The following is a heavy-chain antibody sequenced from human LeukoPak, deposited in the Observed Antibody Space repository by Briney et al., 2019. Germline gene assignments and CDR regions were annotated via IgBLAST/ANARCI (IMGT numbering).Heavy chain of an antibody. J-gene: IGHJ4*02. Sequence: VASVKVSCKASGYTFTSYDINWVRQATGQGLEWMGWMNPNSGNTGYAQKFQGRVTMTRNTSISTAYTELSSLRSEDTAVYYCARGRTAYYYDSSGYYPGYWGQGTLVTVSS. D-gene: IGHD3-22*01. CDR2: MNPNSGNT. V-gene: IGHV1-8*01. CDR1: GYTFTSYD. CDR3: ARGRTAYYYDSSGYYPGY.